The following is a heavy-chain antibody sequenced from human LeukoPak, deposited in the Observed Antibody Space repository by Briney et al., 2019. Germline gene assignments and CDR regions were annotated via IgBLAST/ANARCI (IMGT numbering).Heavy chain of an antibody. J-gene: IGHJ5*02. CDR2: ISGSGGST. D-gene: IGHD4-23*01. Sequence: GGSLRLSCAASGFTFSSYEMNWVRQAPGKGLEWVSAISGSGGSTYYADSVKGRFTISRDNSKNTLYLQMNSLRAEDTAVYYCAKANTVVISGNWFDPWGQGTLVTVSS. CDR3: AKANTVVISGNWFDP. V-gene: IGHV3-23*01. CDR1: GFTFSSYE.